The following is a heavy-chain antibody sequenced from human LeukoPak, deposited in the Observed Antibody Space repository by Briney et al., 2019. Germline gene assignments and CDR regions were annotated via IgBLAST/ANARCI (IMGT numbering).Heavy chain of an antibody. Sequence: ASVKVSCMASGYTFTSYAMHWVRQAPGQRLEWMGWINAGNGNTKYSQKFQGRVTITRDISASTAYMELSSLRSEDTAVYYCARGGYGDYAFDYWGQGTLVTVSS. CDR2: INAGNGNT. CDR1: GYTFTSYA. D-gene: IGHD4-17*01. J-gene: IGHJ4*02. V-gene: IGHV1-3*01. CDR3: ARGGYGDYAFDY.